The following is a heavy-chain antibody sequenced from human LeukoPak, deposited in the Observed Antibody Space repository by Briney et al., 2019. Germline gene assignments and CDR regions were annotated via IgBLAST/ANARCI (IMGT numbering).Heavy chain of an antibody. CDR1: EFSVGSNY. J-gene: IGHJ4*02. Sequence: GGSLRLSCAASEFSVGSNYMTWVRQAPGKGLEWVSLIYSGGSTYYADSVKGRFTISRDNFKNTLYLQMNSLRAEDTAVYYCVKGQDFHIDHWGQGALVTVSS. CDR2: IYSGGST. D-gene: IGHD2/OR15-2a*01. CDR3: VKGQDFHIDH. V-gene: IGHV3-66*01.